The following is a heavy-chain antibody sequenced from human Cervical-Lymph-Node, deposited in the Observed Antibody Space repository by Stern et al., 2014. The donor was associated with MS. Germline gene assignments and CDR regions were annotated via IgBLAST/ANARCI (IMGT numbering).Heavy chain of an antibody. Sequence: QVQLVESGGGVVQPGRSLRLSCAASGFTFSTYTIHWVRQAPGKGLEWVAVPSNDGSNKDYAGSVRGRFTISRDNAKNTAYLQMDSLRGEDTALYYCVRVKGSSSWSQPLDSWGRGTLVTVSS. CDR2: PSNDGSNK. CDR3: VRVKGSSSWSQPLDS. V-gene: IGHV3-30*01. J-gene: IGHJ4*02. D-gene: IGHD6-13*01. CDR1: GFTFSTYT.